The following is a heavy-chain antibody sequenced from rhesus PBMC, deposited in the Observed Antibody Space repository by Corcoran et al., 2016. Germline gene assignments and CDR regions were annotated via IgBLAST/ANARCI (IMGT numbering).Heavy chain of an antibody. CDR2: IYGSSGST. CDR3: AREGSDYGNYDLDY. J-gene: IGHJ4*01. Sequence: QVQLQESGPGVVKPSETLSLTCAVSGGSISSGYDWTWIRQPPGKGLEWIGYIYGSSGSTNYNPSHKNRVTISQDASKNQFSLRLSTGTAADTAVYYCAREGSDYGNYDLDYWGQGVLVTVSS. V-gene: IGHV4-76*01. CDR1: GGSISSGYD. D-gene: IGHD4-35*01.